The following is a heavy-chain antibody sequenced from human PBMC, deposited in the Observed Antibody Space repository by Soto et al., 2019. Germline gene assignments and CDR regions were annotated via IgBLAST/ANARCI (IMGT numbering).Heavy chain of an antibody. J-gene: IGHJ5*02. CDR2: IYYTGST. D-gene: IGHD2-15*01. CDR3: ARASGCSGDSCAFDP. V-gene: IGHV4-59*01. CDR1: GGSISTYY. Sequence: PSETLSLTCTVSGGSISTYYWSWIRQPPGKGLEWIGYIYYTGSTNYNPSLKSRVTISVDTSKNQFSLKLSSVTAAYTAVYYCARASGCSGDSCAFDPWGQGTLVTVSS.